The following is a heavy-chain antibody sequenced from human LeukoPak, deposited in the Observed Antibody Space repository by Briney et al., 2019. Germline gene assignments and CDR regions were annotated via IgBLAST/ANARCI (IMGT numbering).Heavy chain of an antibody. D-gene: IGHD5-18*01. J-gene: IGHJ3*02. CDR2: ISYDGSNK. Sequence: GGSLRLSCAASGFTFSSYAMHWVRQAPGKGLEWVAVISYDGSNKYYADSVKGRFTISRDNSKNTLYLQMNSLRAEDTAVYYCARERGYSYSSDAFDIWGQGTMVTVSS. CDR3: ARERGYSYSSDAFDI. CDR1: GFTFSSYA. V-gene: IGHV3-30*04.